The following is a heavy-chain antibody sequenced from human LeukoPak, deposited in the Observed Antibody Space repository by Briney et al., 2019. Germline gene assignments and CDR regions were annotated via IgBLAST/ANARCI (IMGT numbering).Heavy chain of an antibody. CDR2: MNPNSGNT. CDR3: ARAPMGTAPLY. J-gene: IGHJ4*02. CDR1: GYTFTSYD. D-gene: IGHD1/OR15-1a*01. Sequence: ASVKVSCKASGYTFTSYDINWVRQASGQGLEWMGWMNPNSGNTGYAQKFQGRVTITRNTSISTAYMEVSSLRFDDTAFYYCARAPMGTAPLYWGQGTLVTVSS. V-gene: IGHV1-8*03.